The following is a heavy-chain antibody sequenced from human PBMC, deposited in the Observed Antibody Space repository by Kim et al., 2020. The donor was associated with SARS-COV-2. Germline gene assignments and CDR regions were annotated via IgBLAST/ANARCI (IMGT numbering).Heavy chain of an antibody. V-gene: IGHV4-39*01. CDR3: ARRYQLLYDDY. D-gene: IGHD2-2*02. J-gene: IGHJ4*02. CDR1: GGSISSRFYY. Sequence: SETLSLTCSVSGGSISSRFYYWGWIRQPPGKGLEWIGSIYYSGSTYYNPSLKSRVTISVDTSKNQFSLRLSSVTAADTAVYYCARRYQLLYDDYWGQGSLVTVSS. CDR2: IYYSGST.